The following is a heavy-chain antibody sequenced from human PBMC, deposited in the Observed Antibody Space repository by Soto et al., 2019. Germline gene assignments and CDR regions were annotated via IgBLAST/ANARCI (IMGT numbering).Heavy chain of an antibody. CDR3: AKLSCTSSTCYFPGWFDP. CDR1: GDSISGGASF. D-gene: IGHD2-2*01. J-gene: IGHJ5*02. V-gene: IGHV4-31*01. Sequence: QVQLQESGPGLVKPSETLSLTCTVSGDSISGGASFWSWIRQPPGKGLEWIANVYYSGSSYYNPSLKSLLTISVDTTKNQFSLQLKSMTAADTAVYYCAKLSCTSSTCYFPGWFDPWGQGTLVTVSS. CDR2: VYYSGSS.